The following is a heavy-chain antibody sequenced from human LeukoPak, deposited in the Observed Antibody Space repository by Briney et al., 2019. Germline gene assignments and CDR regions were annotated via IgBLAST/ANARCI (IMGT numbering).Heavy chain of an antibody. CDR2: FDPEDGET. D-gene: IGHD5-12*01. CDR1: GYTLTELS. V-gene: IGHV1-24*01. J-gene: IGHJ4*02. CDR3: ATGWLRSRAYDY. Sequence: ASVTVSCKVSGYTLTELSMHWVRQAPGKGLEWMGGFDPEDGETIYAQKFQGRVTMTEDTSTDTAYMELSSLRSEDTAVYYCATGWLRSRAYDYWGQGTLVTASS.